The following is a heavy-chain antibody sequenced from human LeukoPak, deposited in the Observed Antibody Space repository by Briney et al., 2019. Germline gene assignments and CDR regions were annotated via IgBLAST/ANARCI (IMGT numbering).Heavy chain of an antibody. D-gene: IGHD2-15*01. J-gene: IGHJ6*02. CDR2: IYYSGST. V-gene: IGHV4-59*08. CDR1: GGSISSYY. Sequence: SETLSLTCTVSGGSISSYYWSWIRQPPGKGLEWIGYIYYSGSTNYNPSLKSRVTISVDTSKNQFSLKLSSVTAADTAVYYCARHSVGYCSGGSCPPDYYYGMDVWGQGTTVTVSS. CDR3: ARHSVGYCSGGSCPPDYYYGMDV.